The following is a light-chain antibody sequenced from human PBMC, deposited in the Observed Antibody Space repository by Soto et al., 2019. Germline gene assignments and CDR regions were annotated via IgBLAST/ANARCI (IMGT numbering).Light chain of an antibody. V-gene: IGKV1-39*01. Sequence: DIQMTQSPSSLSASVGERVTFTCRASQSISTSLNWYQQKPGRTPKLLIYDASNLQGGVPSRFSGSGSGTDFTLTISSLQPEDFATYYCQQTYSTPIFTFGPGTKVDTK. CDR3: QQTYSTPIFT. J-gene: IGKJ3*01. CDR1: QSISTS. CDR2: DAS.